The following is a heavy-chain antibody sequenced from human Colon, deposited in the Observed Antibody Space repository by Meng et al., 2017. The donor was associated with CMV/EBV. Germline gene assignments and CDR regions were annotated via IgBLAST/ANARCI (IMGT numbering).Heavy chain of an antibody. J-gene: IGHJ6*02. Sequence: GESLKISCVASGFKFSNYGMHWVRQAPGKGLEWVAFTRFDGSDKSYADSVRGRFTISRDNANNSLFLEMKSLRAEDTAVYYCAKVYSSGWDDGMDVWGQGTTVTVSS. CDR2: TRFDGSDK. D-gene: IGHD6-19*01. CDR3: AKVYSSGWDDGMDV. CDR1: GFKFSNYG. V-gene: IGHV3-30*02.